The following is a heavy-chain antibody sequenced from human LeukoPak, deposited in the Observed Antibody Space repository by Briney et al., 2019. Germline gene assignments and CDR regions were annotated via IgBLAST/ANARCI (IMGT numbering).Heavy chain of an antibody. Sequence: GGSLRLSCAASGFTFSSYAMSWVRQAPGKGLEWVSAISGSGGSTYYADSVKGWFTISRDNSKNTVYLQMNSLRAEDTAVYYCAKDLPSRWSVDYWGQGTLVTVSS. CDR3: AKDLPSRWSVDY. V-gene: IGHV3-23*01. CDR2: ISGSGGST. J-gene: IGHJ4*02. D-gene: IGHD2-15*01. CDR1: GFTFSSYA.